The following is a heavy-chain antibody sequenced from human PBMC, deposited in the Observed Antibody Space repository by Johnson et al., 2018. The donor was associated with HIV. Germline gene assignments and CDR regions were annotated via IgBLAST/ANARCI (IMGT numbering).Heavy chain of an antibody. CDR3: ARGGLLSPDAFDI. J-gene: IGHJ3*02. CDR2: IRFDGSNK. CDR1: GFTFSTYA. Sequence: VESGGGVVRPGESLRLSCAASGFTFSTYAMHWVRQAPGKGLEWVSFIRFDGSNKYYADSVKGRFTISRDNSKNTLYLQMNSLRAGDTAVYYCARGGLLSPDAFDIWGQGTMVTVSS. V-gene: IGHV3-30*02. D-gene: IGHD2-21*02.